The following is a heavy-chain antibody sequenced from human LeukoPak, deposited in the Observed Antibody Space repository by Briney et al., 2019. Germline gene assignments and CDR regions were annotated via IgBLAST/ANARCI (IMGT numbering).Heavy chain of an antibody. CDR2: IREDGSEK. Sequence: GGSLRLSCAASGFTFSSYAMHWVRQAPGKGLEWVASIREDGSEKTSVDSVKGRFTISRDNAKNSLYLQMDRMRAEDTAVYYCARGPTNGQAFDYWGQGTLVSVSS. J-gene: IGHJ4*02. CDR1: GFTFSSYA. CDR3: ARGPTNGQAFDY. V-gene: IGHV3-7*01. D-gene: IGHD2-8*01.